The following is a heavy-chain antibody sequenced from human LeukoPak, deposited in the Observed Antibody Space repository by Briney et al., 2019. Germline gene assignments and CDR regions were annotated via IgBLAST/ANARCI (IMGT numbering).Heavy chain of an antibody. V-gene: IGHV1-18*01. Sequence: GASVKVSCKASGHTFTSYGISWVRQAPGQGLEWMGWISAYNGNTNYAQKLQGRVTMTTDTSTSTAYMELRSLRSDDTAVYYCASSYEDYVWGSYRFDYWGQGTLVTVSS. J-gene: IGHJ4*02. CDR3: ASSYEDYVWGSYRFDY. D-gene: IGHD3-16*02. CDR1: GHTFTSYG. CDR2: ISAYNGNT.